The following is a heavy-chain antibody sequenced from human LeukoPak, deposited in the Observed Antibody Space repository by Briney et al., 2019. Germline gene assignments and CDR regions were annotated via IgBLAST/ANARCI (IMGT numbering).Heavy chain of an antibody. J-gene: IGHJ4*02. D-gene: IGHD3-22*01. CDR2: ISYDGSNK. V-gene: IGHV3-30*18. CDR3: AKYSDYYYGPLDD. Sequence: GRSLRLSRAASGFSFNTYGMHWVRQAPGKGLEWLAAISYDGSNKHYAGSVQGRFTISRDNSKNTLYLLMNSLTAGDTAMYYCAKYSDYYYGPLDDWGQGTPVTVSS. CDR1: GFSFNTYG.